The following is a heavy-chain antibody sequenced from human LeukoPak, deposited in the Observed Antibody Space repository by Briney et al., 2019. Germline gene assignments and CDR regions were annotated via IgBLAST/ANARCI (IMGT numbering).Heavy chain of an antibody. CDR1: GYTFTSYD. CDR2: MNPSSGNT. CDR3: ARGITGTTKFYYYYGMDV. J-gene: IGHJ6*02. Sequence: ASVKVSCKASGYTFTSYDINWVRQATGQGLEWMGWMNPSSGNTGNAQKFQGRVTMTRNTSISTAYMELSSLRSEDTAVYYCARGITGTTKFYYYYGMDVWGQGTTVTVSS. D-gene: IGHD1-7*01. V-gene: IGHV1-8*01.